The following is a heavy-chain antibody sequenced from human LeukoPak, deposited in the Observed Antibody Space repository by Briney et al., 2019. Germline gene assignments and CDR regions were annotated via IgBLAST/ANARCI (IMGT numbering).Heavy chain of an antibody. J-gene: IGHJ4*02. Sequence: PGGSLRLSCAVSGFAFSSYGMHWVRQAPGKGLEWVALLRYDGSNKYYADSVKGRFTISRDNSKNTLYLEMNSLRTGDTAVYYCAKGGFSSNWYEDYWGQGTLVTVSS. V-gene: IGHV3-30*02. CDR2: LRYDGSNK. CDR1: GFAFSSYG. D-gene: IGHD6-13*01. CDR3: AKGGFSSNWYEDY.